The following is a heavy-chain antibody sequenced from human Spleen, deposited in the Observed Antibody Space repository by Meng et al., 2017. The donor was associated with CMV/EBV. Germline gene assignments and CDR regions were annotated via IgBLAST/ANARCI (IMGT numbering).Heavy chain of an antibody. J-gene: IGHJ5*02. Sequence: VQVQAAVPGLVKPSQPLSLTCTVSGGSMGSGDYFWNWIRQPPGKGLEWIGYIYYSGNTYYNPSLKSRVTISIDTSKNQFSLKLSSVTAADTAVYYCARAEYYNWFDPWGQGTLVTVSS. CDR3: ARAEYYNWFDP. V-gene: IGHV4-30-4*01. D-gene: IGHD1-14*01. CDR1: GGSMGSGDYF. CDR2: IYYSGNT.